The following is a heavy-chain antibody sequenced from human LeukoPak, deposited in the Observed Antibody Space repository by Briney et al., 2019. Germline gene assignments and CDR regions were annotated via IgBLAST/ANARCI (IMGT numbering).Heavy chain of an antibody. V-gene: IGHV3-23*01. J-gene: IGHJ5*02. D-gene: IGHD5-18*01. Sequence: GGSLRLSCAASGYTFSSYAMSWVRQAPGKGLEWVSGISGSGGSTYYADSVKGRFTISRDNSKNTLYLQMNSLRAEDTAVYYCAKNPLDPQHWFDPWGQGTLVTVSS. CDR3: AKNPLDPQHWFDP. CDR2: ISGSGGST. CDR1: GYTFSSYA.